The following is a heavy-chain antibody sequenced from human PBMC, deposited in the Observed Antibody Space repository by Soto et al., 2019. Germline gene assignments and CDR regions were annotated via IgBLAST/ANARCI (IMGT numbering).Heavy chain of an antibody. CDR1: GGSVTSHY. V-gene: IGHV4-59*02. CDR2: IYYTGSA. CDR3: ARESAGSGKNNWFDP. D-gene: IGHD3-10*01. Sequence: PLETLSLTCTVSGGSVTSHYWSWIRQPPGKALEWIGYIYYTGSAYYNPSLKSRVTMSLDTSRNKLSLQLNSVTAADTAVYYCARESAGSGKNNWFDPWGQGILVTVSS. J-gene: IGHJ5*02.